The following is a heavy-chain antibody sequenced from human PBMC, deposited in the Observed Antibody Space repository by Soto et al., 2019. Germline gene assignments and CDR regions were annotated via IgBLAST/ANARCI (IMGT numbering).Heavy chain of an antibody. Sequence: GGSLRLSCAASGFTFSSYWMHWVRQAPGKGLVWVSRINSDGSSTSYADSVKGRFTISRDNAKNTLYLRMNSLRAEDTAVYYCAGNSGSYPYYYYYYYMDVWGKGTTVTVSS. CDR2: INSDGSST. CDR3: AGNSGSYPYYYYYYYMDV. V-gene: IGHV3-74*01. CDR1: GFTFSSYW. J-gene: IGHJ6*03. D-gene: IGHD1-26*01.